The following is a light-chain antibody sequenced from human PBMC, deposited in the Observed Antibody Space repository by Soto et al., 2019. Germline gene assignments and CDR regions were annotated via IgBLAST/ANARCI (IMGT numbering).Light chain of an antibody. V-gene: IGKV3-15*01. Sequence: EIVLTQSPGTLSLSPGDRATLSCRASQTVSNNYLAWCQQNPGQAPRLLIYGASTRATGIPARFSGSGSGTEFTLTICSLQSEDFAVYYCQQYNNWPPTFGPGTKVDN. CDR3: QQYNNWPPT. J-gene: IGKJ3*01. CDR1: QTVSNN. CDR2: GAS.